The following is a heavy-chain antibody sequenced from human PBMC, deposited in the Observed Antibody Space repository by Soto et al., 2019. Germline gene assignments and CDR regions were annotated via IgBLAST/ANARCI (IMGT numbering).Heavy chain of an antibody. V-gene: IGHV4-34*01. D-gene: IGHD3-10*01. CDR2: INHSGST. CDR3: AREVPSRYFDL. Sequence: QVRLQQWGAGLLKPSETLPLTCAVYGGSFSDYYWSWIRQPPGKGLEWIGEINHSGSTNYNPSLNSRVTISLDTSKNQFSLKLNSVTAADTAVYYCAREVPSRYFDLWGRGTPVTVSS. J-gene: IGHJ2*01. CDR1: GGSFSDYY.